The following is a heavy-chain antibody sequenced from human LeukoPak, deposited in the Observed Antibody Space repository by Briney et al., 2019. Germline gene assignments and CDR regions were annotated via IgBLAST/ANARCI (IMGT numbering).Heavy chain of an antibody. J-gene: IGHJ6*03. CDR3: ARDDGGNWFYYYYMDV. CDR1: GFTFSSYS. Sequence: GGSLRLSCAASGFTFSSYSMNWVRQAPGKGLEWVSYISSSSTTIYYADSVKGRFTISRDNAKNSLYLQMNSLRAEDTAVYYCARDDGGNWFYYYYMDVWGKGTTVTVSS. V-gene: IGHV3-48*04. D-gene: IGHD4-23*01. CDR2: ISSSSTTI.